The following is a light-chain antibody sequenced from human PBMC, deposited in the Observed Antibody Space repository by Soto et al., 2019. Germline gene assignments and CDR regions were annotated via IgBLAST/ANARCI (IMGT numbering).Light chain of an antibody. CDR3: QQYNSYSRT. V-gene: IGKV1-33*01. J-gene: IGKJ5*01. CDR2: DAS. Sequence: DIQMTQSTSTLSGSVGDRVTISCHASQYISNYLNWYQQKPGKAPKLLIYDASNLETGVPSRFSGSGSGTEFTLTISSLQPDDFATYYCQQYNSYSRTFGQGTRLEIK. CDR1: QYISNY.